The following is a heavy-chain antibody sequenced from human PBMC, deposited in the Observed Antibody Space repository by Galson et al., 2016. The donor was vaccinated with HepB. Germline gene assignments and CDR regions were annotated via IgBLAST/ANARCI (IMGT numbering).Heavy chain of an antibody. CDR2: ISGSGGSS. J-gene: IGHJ3*02. D-gene: IGHD3-22*01. Sequence: SLRLSCAASGFTFRSYAMSWVRQAPGKGLEWVFSISGSGGSSYRPDSVKGRFTMSRDNSKNTLYLKMNRLRVEDTAVCYCAKTYFFDSSGPYPGYGAFDIWGQGTLVAVSS. CDR3: AKTYFFDSSGPYPGYGAFDI. V-gene: IGHV3-23*01. CDR1: GFTFRSYA.